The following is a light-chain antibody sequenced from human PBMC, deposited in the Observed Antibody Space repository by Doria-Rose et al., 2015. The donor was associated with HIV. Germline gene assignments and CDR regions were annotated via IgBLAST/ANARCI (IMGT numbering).Light chain of an antibody. J-gene: IGKJ1*01. CDR2: DGS. CDR1: QSFSSTY. CDR3: HQYGTSWT. V-gene: IGKV3-20*01. Sequence: DIVMTQSPGTLSLSPGERATPSCRASQSFSSTYLAWYQQKPGQAPSLLIYDGSTRATGIPDRFSASGSGTDFTLTINRLEPEEFALYYCHQYGTSWTFGQGTKVEI.